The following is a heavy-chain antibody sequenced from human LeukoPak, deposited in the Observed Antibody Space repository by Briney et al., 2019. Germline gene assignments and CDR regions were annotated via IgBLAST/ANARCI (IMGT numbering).Heavy chain of an antibody. Sequence: SETLSLTCAVYGGSFSGYYWSWTRQPPGKGLEWIGEINHSGSTNYNPSLKSRVTISVDTSKNQFSLKLSSVTAADTAVYYCARGHDGGYSYGFDYWGQGTLVTVSS. J-gene: IGHJ4*02. V-gene: IGHV4-34*01. D-gene: IGHD5-18*01. CDR2: INHSGST. CDR1: GGSFSGYY. CDR3: ARGHDGGYSYGFDY.